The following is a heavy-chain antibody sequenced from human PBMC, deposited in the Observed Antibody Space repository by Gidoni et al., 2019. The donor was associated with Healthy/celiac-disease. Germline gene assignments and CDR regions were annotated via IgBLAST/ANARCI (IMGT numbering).Heavy chain of an antibody. Sequence: QVQLVQSGAEVKKPGASVKVSCKASGYTCTSYAMHWVRQAPGQRLEWMGWINAGNGNTKYSQKFQGRVTITRDTSASTAHMELSSLRSEDTAVYYCAREDYDFWSGARAFDIWGQGTMVTVSS. J-gene: IGHJ3*02. CDR1: GYTCTSYA. V-gene: IGHV1-3*01. D-gene: IGHD3-3*01. CDR3: AREDYDFWSGARAFDI. CDR2: INAGNGNT.